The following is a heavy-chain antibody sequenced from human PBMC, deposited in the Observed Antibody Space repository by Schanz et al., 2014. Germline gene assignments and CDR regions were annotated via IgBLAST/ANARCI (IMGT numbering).Heavy chain of an antibody. CDR2: TSNDGSFT. CDR3: AKALKPYIASRNGLDV. J-gene: IGHJ6*02. V-gene: IGHV3-74*01. CDR1: GFTFSDSW. Sequence: EVQLVESGGGLVQPGGSLRLSCAASGFTFSDSWMHWVRQAPGKGLVWVSRTSNDGSFTTFADSVKGRFTISRDNAKNTLYLQMNSLRAEDTAVYYCAKALKPYIASRNGLDVWGHGTTVTVSS. D-gene: IGHD3-16*01.